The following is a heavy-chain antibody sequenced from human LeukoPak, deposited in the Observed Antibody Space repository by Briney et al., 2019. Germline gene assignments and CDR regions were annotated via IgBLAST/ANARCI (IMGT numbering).Heavy chain of an antibody. Sequence: GGSLRLSCAASGFSFTNYAMNWVRQAPGEGLEWVSTISGSGTVTYYADSVKGRFTISRDYSKNTMSLQMNSLRAEDTALYYCAKASNSGYFYGSGRYENWFDAWGQGTLVTVSS. CDR3: AKASNSGYFYGSGRYENWFDA. CDR2: ISGSGTVT. CDR1: GFSFTNYA. D-gene: IGHD3-10*01. J-gene: IGHJ5*02. V-gene: IGHV3-23*01.